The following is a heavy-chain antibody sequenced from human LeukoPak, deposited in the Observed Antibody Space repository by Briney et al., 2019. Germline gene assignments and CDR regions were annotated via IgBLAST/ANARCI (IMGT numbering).Heavy chain of an antibody. V-gene: IGHV3-23*01. CDR1: GFTFNSYA. CDR2: ISGSDGST. CDR3: ARQRGGNYYYFDY. D-gene: IGHD5-24*01. J-gene: IGHJ4*02. Sequence: GGSLRLSCAASGFTFNSYAMNWVRQAPGKGLEFVSSISGSDGSTHYADSMKGRFTISRDISKNTLYLQMNSLRAEDTAVYYCARQRGGNYYYFDYWGQGILVTVSS.